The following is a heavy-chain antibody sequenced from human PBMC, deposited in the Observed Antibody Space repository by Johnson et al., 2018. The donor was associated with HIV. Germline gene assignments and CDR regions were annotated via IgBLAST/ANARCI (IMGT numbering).Heavy chain of an antibody. J-gene: IGHJ3*02. V-gene: IGHV3-66*01. CDR2: IYSGGST. Sequence: MQLVESGGGLVKPGGSLRLSCAASGFTFSDYYMSWVRQAPGKGLEWVSVIYSGGSTYYADSVKGRLPISRDNSKNTLYLQMNSLRAEDTAVYYWARETGYSSSWHAFDMWGQGTMVTVSS. CDR3: ARETGYSSSWHAFDM. D-gene: IGHD6-13*01. CDR1: GFTFSDYY.